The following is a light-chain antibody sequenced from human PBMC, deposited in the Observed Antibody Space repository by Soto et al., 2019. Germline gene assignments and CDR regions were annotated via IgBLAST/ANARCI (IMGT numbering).Light chain of an antibody. V-gene: IGKV3-11*01. CDR1: QSVSSY. J-gene: IGKJ2*01. Sequence: EIVLTQSPATLSLSPGERATLSCRASQSVSSYLAWYQQKPGQAPRLLIYDASNRATGIPARFSCSGSGTDFTLTISSLEPEDFAVYYCQQRSNWRNTFGQGTKLEIK. CDR3: QQRSNWRNT. CDR2: DAS.